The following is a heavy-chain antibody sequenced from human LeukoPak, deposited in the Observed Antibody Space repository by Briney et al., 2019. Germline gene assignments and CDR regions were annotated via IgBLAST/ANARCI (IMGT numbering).Heavy chain of an antibody. CDR1: GGSISSYY. Sequence: TSETLSLTCTVSGGSISSYYWSWIRQPPGKGLEWIGYIYYSGSTNYNPSLKSRVTISVDTSKNQFSLKLSSVTAADTAVYYCARSRDGYNYYYWGQGTLVTVSS. V-gene: IGHV4-59*08. CDR2: IYYSGST. CDR3: ARSRDGYNYYY. D-gene: IGHD5-24*01. J-gene: IGHJ4*02.